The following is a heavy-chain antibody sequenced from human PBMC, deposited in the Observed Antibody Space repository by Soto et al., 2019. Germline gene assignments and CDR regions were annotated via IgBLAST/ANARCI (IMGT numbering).Heavy chain of an antibody. V-gene: IGHV3-48*01. CDR1: GFTFSSYS. Sequence: GESLKISCAASGFTFSSYSMNWVRQAPGKGLEWVSYISSSSSTIYYADSVKGRFTISRDNAKNSLYLQMNSLRAEDTAVYYCARDRARNYYYYYMDVWGKGTTVTVSS. CDR3: ARDRARNYYYYYMDV. J-gene: IGHJ6*03. CDR2: ISSSSSTI.